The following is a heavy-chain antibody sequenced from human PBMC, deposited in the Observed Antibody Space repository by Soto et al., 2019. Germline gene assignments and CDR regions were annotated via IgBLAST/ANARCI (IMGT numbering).Heavy chain of an antibody. Sequence: SETLSLTCGASGAAFNRANNYWGWIAQVPGKGLEWIGHIYVTGAVDYNPSLRDRITISQDTSERQFSLNLRLVTAADTAVYYCARLRIATNNYKWFDPWGQGTLVTVSS. D-gene: IGHD2-21*01. CDR1: GAAFNRANNY. CDR3: ARLRIATNNYKWFDP. V-gene: IGHV4-31*11. CDR2: IYVTGAV. J-gene: IGHJ5*02.